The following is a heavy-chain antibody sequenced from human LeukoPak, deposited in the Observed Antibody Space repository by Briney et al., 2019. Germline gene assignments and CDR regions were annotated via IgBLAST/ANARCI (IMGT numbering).Heavy chain of an antibody. CDR3: ARDRFEDTAMVTRAFDN. V-gene: IGHV3-23*01. Sequence: VASLRLSCAASGFTFRDYAMSWVRQAPGKGLEWVSTIDKSADWTYYADSVKGRFTVSRDNSKNTLYLQMSSLRAEDTAVYYCARDRFEDTAMVTRAFDNWGQGTMVTVSS. J-gene: IGHJ3*02. CDR2: IDKSADWT. CDR1: GFTFRDYA. D-gene: IGHD5-18*01.